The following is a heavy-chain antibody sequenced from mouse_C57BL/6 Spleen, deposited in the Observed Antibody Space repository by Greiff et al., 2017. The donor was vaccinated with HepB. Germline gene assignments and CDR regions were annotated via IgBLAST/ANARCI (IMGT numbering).Heavy chain of an antibody. V-gene: IGHV2-2*01. D-gene: IGHD1-1*01. CDR1: GFSLTSYG. Sequence: VKLVESGPGLVQPSQSLSITCTVSGFSLTSYGVHWVRQSPGKGLEWLGVIWSGGSTDYNAAFISRLSISKDNSKSQVFFKMNSLQADDTAIYDCARTDGSSYRYFDVWGTGTTVTVSS. CDR2: IWSGGST. J-gene: IGHJ1*03. CDR3: ARTDGSSYRYFDV.